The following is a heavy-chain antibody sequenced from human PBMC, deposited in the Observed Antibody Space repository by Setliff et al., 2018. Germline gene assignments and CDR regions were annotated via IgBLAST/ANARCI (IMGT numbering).Heavy chain of an antibody. CDR3: ARGSEYYDGSGAIDS. D-gene: IGHD3-10*01. CDR2: IFYSGST. CDR1: GGSISRDY. Sequence: PSETLSLTCTVSGGSISRDYWMWIRQPPGKGLELIGYIFYSGSTNYNPALKSRVTTSKDTSKNQFSLRLNSVSAADTAVYYCARGSEYYDGSGAIDSWGQGTLVTVSS. J-gene: IGHJ4*02. V-gene: IGHV4-59*01.